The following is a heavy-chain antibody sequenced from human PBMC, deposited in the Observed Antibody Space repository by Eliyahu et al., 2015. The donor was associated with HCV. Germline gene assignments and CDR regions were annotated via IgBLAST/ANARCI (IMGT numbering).Heavy chain of an antibody. J-gene: IGHJ5*02. V-gene: IGHV4-39*01. Sequence: QLQLQESGPGLVKPSETLSLTCTVPGGSISSSRYYGGWIRQPPGKGLERIGRIXYSGSTYYXPSLXSRVTISVDTSKNQFSLKLSSVTAADTAVYYCARCRGVLEWLWHPKNWFDPWGQGTLVTVSS. D-gene: IGHD3-3*01. CDR2: IXYSGST. CDR3: ARCRGVLEWLWHPKNWFDP. CDR1: GGSISSSRYY.